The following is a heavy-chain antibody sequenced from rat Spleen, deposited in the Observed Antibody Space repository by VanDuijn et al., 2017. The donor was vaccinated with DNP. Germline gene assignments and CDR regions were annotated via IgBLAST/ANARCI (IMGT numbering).Heavy chain of an antibody. Sequence: EVQLVESGGGLVQPGRSLKLSCAASGFSFPNYYMAWVRQTPQKGLEWVAIISHSDDTTYYPDSVKGRFTVSRDNAKNTLYLQMNSLRSGDTATYYCTRENWVLDYWGQGVMVTVSS. CDR3: TRENWVLDY. CDR2: ISHSDDTT. J-gene: IGHJ2*01. V-gene: IGHV5-27*01. CDR1: GFSFPNYY. D-gene: IGHD1-7*01.